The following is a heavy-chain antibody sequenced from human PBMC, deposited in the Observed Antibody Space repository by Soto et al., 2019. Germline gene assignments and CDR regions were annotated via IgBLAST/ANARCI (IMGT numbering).Heavy chain of an antibody. Sequence: SETLSLTCTVSDGSISSASYYWSWIRQHPGKGLEWIGYISHSGSTYYTPSLKSRVIISADTSKNQFSLNLTSVTAADTAVYYCAREYTYGSNFFDCWGQGALVTVSS. V-gene: IGHV4-31*03. CDR2: ISHSGST. CDR3: AREYTYGSNFFDC. CDR1: DGSISSASYY. J-gene: IGHJ4*02. D-gene: IGHD5-18*01.